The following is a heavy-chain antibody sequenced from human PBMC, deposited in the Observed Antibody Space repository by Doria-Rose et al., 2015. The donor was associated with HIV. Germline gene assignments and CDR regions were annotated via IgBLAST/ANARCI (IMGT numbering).Heavy chain of an antibody. CDR1: GVSLSSPGMG. CDR3: ARIKSSRWYHKYYFDF. J-gene: IGHJ4*02. V-gene: IGHV2-26*01. CDR2: TFSDDER. Sequence: SGPVLVKPTETLTLTCTVSGVSLSSPGMGVSWIRQPPGKALEWLANTFSDDERSYKTSLKSRLTISRGTSKSQVVLTMTDMDPVDTATYYCARIKSSRWYHKYYFDFWGQGTLVIASA. D-gene: IGHD6-13*01.